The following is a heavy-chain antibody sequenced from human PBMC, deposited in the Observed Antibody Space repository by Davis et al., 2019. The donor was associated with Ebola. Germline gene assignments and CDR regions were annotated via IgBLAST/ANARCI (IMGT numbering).Heavy chain of an antibody. D-gene: IGHD2-2*01. CDR2: ISYDGSNK. CDR1: GFTFSSYA. CDR3: ARDWAVPAAP. V-gene: IGHV3-30-3*01. J-gene: IGHJ4*02. Sequence: GESLKISCAASGFTFSSYAMHWVRQAPGKGLEWVAVISYDGSNKYYADSVKGRFTISRDNSKNTLYLQMNSLRAEDTAVYYCARDWAVPAAPWGQGTLVTVSS.